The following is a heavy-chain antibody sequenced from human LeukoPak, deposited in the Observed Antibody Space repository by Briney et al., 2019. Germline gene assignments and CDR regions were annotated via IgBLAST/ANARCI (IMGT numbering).Heavy chain of an antibody. J-gene: IGHJ4*02. Sequence: GGSLRLSCAVSGFTFGSYTMNWVRQAPGKGLERVSHISSTSTTYYADSVKGRFTTSRDNAKNLLYLQMNSLRDEDTAVYYCAAAGDYWGQGTLVTVSS. D-gene: IGHD3-10*01. CDR3: AAAGDY. V-gene: IGHV3-48*02. CDR2: ISSTSTT. CDR1: GFTFGSYT.